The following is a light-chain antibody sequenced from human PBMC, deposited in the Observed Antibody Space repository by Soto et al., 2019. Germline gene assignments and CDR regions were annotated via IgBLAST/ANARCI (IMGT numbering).Light chain of an antibody. V-gene: IGKV1-39*01. Sequence: DIQMTQSPSSLSASVGDRVTITCRASQSISSYLNWYQQKPGKAPKLLIYAASSLQSGVPSRFSGSGSGTDFTLTISSLQPEYFATYYCQQSYSTPMYTFGQGTKV. CDR3: QQSYSTPMYT. CDR2: AAS. CDR1: QSISSY. J-gene: IGKJ2*01.